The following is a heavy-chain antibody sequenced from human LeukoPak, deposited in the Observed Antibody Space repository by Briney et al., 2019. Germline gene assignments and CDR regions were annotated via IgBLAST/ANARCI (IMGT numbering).Heavy chain of an antibody. V-gene: IGHV3-7*01. CDR3: ARRNWRVGYSYAHIDY. J-gene: IGHJ4*02. D-gene: IGHD5-18*01. CDR1: GFTFSSYW. CDR2: IKQDGSEK. Sequence: GGSLRLSCAASGFTFSSYWMSWVRQAPGKGLEWVANIKQDGSEKYYVDSVKGRFTISRDNAKNSLYLQMNSLRAEDTAVYYCARRNWRVGYSYAHIDYWGQGTLVTVSS.